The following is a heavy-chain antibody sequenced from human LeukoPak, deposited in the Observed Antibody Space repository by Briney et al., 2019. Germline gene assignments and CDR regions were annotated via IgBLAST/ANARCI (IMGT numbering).Heavy chain of an antibody. V-gene: IGHV1-18*01. J-gene: IGHJ4*02. CDR3: ASGLKGGELSSFDY. D-gene: IGHD3-16*01. CDR2: ISAYNGNT. Sequence: SGRVSCKASGSIFISYGISWVRQAPGQGLEWMGWISAYNGNTNYAQKFQDRVTMTTDTSTSTAYMELRSLRSDDTAVYYCASGLKGGELSSFDYWGQGTLVTVS. CDR1: GSIFISYG.